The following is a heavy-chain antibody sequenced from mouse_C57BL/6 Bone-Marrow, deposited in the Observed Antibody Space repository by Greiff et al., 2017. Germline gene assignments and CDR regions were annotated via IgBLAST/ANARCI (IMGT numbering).Heavy chain of an antibody. CDR2: IYPRSGNT. J-gene: IGHJ4*01. CDR3: ARPAGLYYGSSYGYYAMGY. CDR1: GYTFTSYG. Sequence: QVQLQQSGAELARPGASVKLSCKASGYTFTSYGISWVKQRTGQGLEWIGEIYPRSGNTYYNEKFKGKATLTADKSSSTAYMELRSLTSEDSAVYFCARPAGLYYGSSYGYYAMGYWGQGTSVTVSS. V-gene: IGHV1-81*01. D-gene: IGHD1-1*01.